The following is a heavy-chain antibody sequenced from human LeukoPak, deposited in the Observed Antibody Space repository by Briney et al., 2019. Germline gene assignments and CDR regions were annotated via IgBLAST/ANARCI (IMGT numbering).Heavy chain of an antibody. D-gene: IGHD3-10*01. Sequence: GGSLRLSCAASGFTVSSNYMSWVRRAPGKGLEWVSVIYSGGSTYYADSVKGRFTISRDNSKNTLYLQMNSLRAEDTAVYYCARVGDYSYYYYYMDVWGKGTTVTVSS. CDR2: IYSGGST. V-gene: IGHV3-53*01. CDR3: ARVGDYSYYYYYMDV. CDR1: GFTVSSNY. J-gene: IGHJ6*03.